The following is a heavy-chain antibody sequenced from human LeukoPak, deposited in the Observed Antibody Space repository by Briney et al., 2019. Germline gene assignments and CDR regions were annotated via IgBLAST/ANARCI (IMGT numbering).Heavy chain of an antibody. CDR3: AKVGIQLRSFYYFDY. Sequence: PGGSLRLSCAASGFTFSSYAMSCVRQAPGKGLEWVSAISGSGGSTYYADSVKGRFTISRDNSKNTLYLQMNSLRAEDTAVYYCAKVGIQLRSFYYFDYWGQGTLVTVSS. D-gene: IGHD5-18*01. J-gene: IGHJ4*02. V-gene: IGHV3-23*01. CDR2: ISGSGGST. CDR1: GFTFSSYA.